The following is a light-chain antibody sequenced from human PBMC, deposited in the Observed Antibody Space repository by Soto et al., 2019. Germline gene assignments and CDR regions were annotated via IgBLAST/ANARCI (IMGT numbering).Light chain of an antibody. J-gene: IGLJ1*01. V-gene: IGLV2-14*01. CDR3: FSFTTTSTDV. Sequence: QSVLTQPASVSGSPGQSIAISCTGTSSDVGGYNYVSWYQQHPGKAPKLMISEVSNRPSGVSNRFSGSKSGNTAYLTISGLHVEDEAEYSFFSFTTTSTDVFGTGTKVTVL. CDR2: EVS. CDR1: SSDVGGYNY.